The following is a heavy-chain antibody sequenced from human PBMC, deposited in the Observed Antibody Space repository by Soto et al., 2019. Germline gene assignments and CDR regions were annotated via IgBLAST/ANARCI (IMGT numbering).Heavy chain of an antibody. V-gene: IGHV1-69*06. J-gene: IGHJ3*02. Sequence: SVKVSRKASGGTFSSYAISWVRQAPGQGLEWMGGIIPIFGTANYAQKFQGRVTITADKSTSTAYMELSSLRSEDTAVYYCAGNPRGAFDIWGQGTMVTVSS. D-gene: IGHD3-10*01. CDR3: AGNPRGAFDI. CDR2: IIPIFGTA. CDR1: GGTFSSYA.